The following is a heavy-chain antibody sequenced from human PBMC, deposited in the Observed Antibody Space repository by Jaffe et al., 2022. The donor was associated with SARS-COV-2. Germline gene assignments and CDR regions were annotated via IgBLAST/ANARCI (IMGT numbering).Heavy chain of an antibody. J-gene: IGHJ4*02. CDR1: GFSFSNYA. CDR2: ITDSGGDT. CDR3: AKGSDTSRPYYFDY. Sequence: EVQLLESGGGLVQPGGSLRLSCAASGFSFSNYAMGWVRQTPGKGLEWVSAITDSGGDTYHADSVKGRLIISRDNSKNTLYLQMSSLRTEDTAVYYCAKGSDTSRPYYFDYWGQGALVTVSS. V-gene: IGHV3-23*01. D-gene: IGHD3-22*01.